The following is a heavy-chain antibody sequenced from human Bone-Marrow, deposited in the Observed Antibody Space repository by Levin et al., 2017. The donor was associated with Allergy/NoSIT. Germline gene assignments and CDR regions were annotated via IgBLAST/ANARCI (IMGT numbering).Heavy chain of an antibody. CDR1: GLSFSSYW. J-gene: IGHJ4*02. CDR2: IKHDGSER. CDR3: AKETLGGYDYVWGSYRYTDY. D-gene: IGHD3-16*02. Sequence: GESLKISCAASGLSFSSYWMTWVRQAPGKGLEWVATIKHDGSERYYVDSVKGRFTISRDNAKNSLYLQMNSLRVEDTAGYYCAKETLGGYDYVWGSYRYTDYWGQGTLITV. V-gene: IGHV3-7*01.